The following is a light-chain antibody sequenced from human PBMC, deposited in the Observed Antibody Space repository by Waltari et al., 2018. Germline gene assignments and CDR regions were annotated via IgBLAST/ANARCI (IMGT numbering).Light chain of an antibody. V-gene: IGKV2-28*01. J-gene: IGKJ1*01. CDR2: LAF. CDR3: RQSLPTPRT. Sequence: IVMTQSPLSLPVTPGEPASISCSSGQSLLHRNGNTYLDWYLQKQGQSPRLLISLAFNRASGVPDRFSGSGSVTDFTLQISRVEAEDVGVYYCRQSLPTPRTFGQGTKLEIK. CDR1: QSLLHRNGNTY.